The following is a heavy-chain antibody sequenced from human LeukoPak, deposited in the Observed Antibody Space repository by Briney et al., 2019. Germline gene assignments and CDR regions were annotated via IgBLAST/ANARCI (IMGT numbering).Heavy chain of an antibody. CDR1: GFTFSNYW. V-gene: IGHV3-7*01. D-gene: IGHD6-13*01. J-gene: IGHJ4*02. CDR2: IKQDGSEK. Sequence: PGGSLRLSCAASGFTFSNYWMSWGRQAPGKGLEWVANIKQDGSEKDYVDFMKGRFTISRDNAKNSVYLQVNSLRAEDTAVYHCARIGYRSSSFDYWGQGTLVTVSS. CDR3: ARIGYRSSSFDY.